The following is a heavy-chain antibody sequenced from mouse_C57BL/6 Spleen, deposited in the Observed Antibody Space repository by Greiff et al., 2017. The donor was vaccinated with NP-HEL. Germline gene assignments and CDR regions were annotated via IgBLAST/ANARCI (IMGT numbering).Heavy chain of an antibody. CDR3: ARDYYGSSYYFDY. Sequence: VQLKESGGGLVKPGGSLKLSCAASGFTFSSYAMSWVRQTPEKRLEWVATISAGGSSTYYPDNVKGRFTISRDNAKNYLILQMSRLKCDDTARYYCARDYYGSSYYFDYWGQGTTLTVSS. CDR2: ISAGGSST. CDR1: GFTFSSYA. J-gene: IGHJ2*01. V-gene: IGHV5-4*01. D-gene: IGHD1-1*01.